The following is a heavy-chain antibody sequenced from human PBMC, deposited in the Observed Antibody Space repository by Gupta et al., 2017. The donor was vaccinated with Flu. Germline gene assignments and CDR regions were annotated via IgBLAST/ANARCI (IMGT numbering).Heavy chain of an antibody. CDR1: GGSFSGYY. CDR2: INHSGST. V-gene: IGHV4-34*01. D-gene: IGHD1-7*01. CDR3: ARSNWNSLDY. Sequence: QVQLQQWGAGLLKPSETLSLTCAVYGGSFSGYYWSWIRQPPGKGLEWIGEINHSGSTNYNPSLKSRVTISVDTSKNQFSLKLSSVTAADTAVYYCARSNWNSLDYWGQGTLVTVSS. J-gene: IGHJ4*02.